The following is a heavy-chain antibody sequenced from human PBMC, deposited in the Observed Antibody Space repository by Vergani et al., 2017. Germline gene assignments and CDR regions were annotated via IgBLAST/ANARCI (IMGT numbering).Heavy chain of an antibody. J-gene: IGHJ4*02. V-gene: IGHV4-61*01. CDR2: IYYSGST. Sequence: QVQLQESGPGLVKPSETLSLTCTVSGGSVSSGSYYWSWIRQPPGKGREWIGYIYYSGSTNYNPSLKSRVTISVDTSKNQFSLKLSSVTAADTAVYYCARGGEVAARPEYWGQGTLVTVSS. D-gene: IGHD6-6*01. CDR3: ARGGEVAARPEY. CDR1: GGSVSSGSYY.